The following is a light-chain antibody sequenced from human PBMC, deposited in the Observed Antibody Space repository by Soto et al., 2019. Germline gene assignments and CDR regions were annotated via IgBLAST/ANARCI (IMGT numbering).Light chain of an antibody. CDR2: AAS. V-gene: IGKV3-20*01. J-gene: IGKJ2*01. Sequence: EIVLTQSPDTLSLSPGERATLSCRASQTLSSRYMAWYQQKPGQAPRLLIYAASTRATCIPDKFSGSGSGTDFTLTISRLEPEDFAVYYCQQFGSSPKTFGQGTKLEIK. CDR3: QQFGSSPKT. CDR1: QTLSSRY.